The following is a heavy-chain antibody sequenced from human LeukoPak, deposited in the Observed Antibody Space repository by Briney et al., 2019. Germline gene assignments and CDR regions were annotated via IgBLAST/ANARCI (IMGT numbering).Heavy chain of an antibody. V-gene: IGHV3-11*04. D-gene: IGHD2-21*02. CDR1: GFNFNDYY. CDR2: IGSSGGTI. J-gene: IGHJ4*02. CDR3: ARDRDWLISD. Sequence: ETGGSLRLSCAASGFNFNDYYMSWIRQAPGEGLEWVSYIGSSGGTIYYADSVKGRFTISRDNAKNSLYLQMNSLRDEDTAVYYCARDRDWLISDWGQGTLVTVSS.